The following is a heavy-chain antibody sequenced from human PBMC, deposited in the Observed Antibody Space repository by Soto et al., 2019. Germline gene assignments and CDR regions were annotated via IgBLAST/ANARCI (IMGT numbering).Heavy chain of an antibody. CDR3: ASMHCSGGSCLENWFDP. V-gene: IGHV4-34*01. CDR1: GGSFSGYY. J-gene: IGHJ5*02. D-gene: IGHD2-15*01. CDR2: INHSGST. Sequence: SETLSLTCAVYGGSFSGYYWSWIRQPPGKGLEWIGEINHSGSTNYNPSLKSRVTISVDTSKNQFSLKLSSVTAADTAVYYCASMHCSGGSCLENWFDPWGQGTLVTVSS.